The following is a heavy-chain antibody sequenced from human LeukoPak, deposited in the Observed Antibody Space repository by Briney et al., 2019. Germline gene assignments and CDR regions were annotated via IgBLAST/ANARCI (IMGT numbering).Heavy chain of an antibody. J-gene: IGHJ3*02. CDR3: ARGSRAFDI. Sequence: GGSLRLSCAASGFTFSSYNMNWVRQAPGKGLEWVSSISSSSNYIYYADSVKGRFTISRDNVKNSLYLQMNSLRAEDTAVYYCARGSRAFDIWGQGTMVTVSS. CDR2: ISSSSNYI. V-gene: IGHV3-21*01. CDR1: GFTFSSYN.